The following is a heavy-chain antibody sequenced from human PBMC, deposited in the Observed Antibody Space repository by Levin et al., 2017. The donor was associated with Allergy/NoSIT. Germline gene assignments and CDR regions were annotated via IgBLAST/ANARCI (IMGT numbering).Heavy chain of an antibody. CDR2: SNPNSGGT. CDR1: GYTFTGYY. J-gene: IGHJ4*02. CDR3: ASDASVAGTGENDS. Sequence: ASVKVSCKTSGYTFTGYYIHWVRQAPGQGLEWMGWSNPNSGGTNYVQKFQGRVTMTRDTSIRSAYMELSRLRSDDTAVYYCASDASVAGTGENDSWGQGTLVTVSS. D-gene: IGHD6-19*01. V-gene: IGHV1-2*02.